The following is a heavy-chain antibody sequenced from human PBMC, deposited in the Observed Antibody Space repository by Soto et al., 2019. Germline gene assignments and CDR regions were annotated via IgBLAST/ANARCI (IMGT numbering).Heavy chain of an antibody. CDR2: MNPNSGNT. D-gene: IGHD6-19*01. Sequence: ASVKVSCKASGYTFTSYDINWVRQATGQGLEWMGWMNPNSGNTGYAQKFQGRVTMTRNTPISTAYMELSSLRSEDTAVYYCALSPGIAVAGNYYYYGMDVWGQGTTVTVSS. V-gene: IGHV1-8*01. J-gene: IGHJ6*02. CDR1: GYTFTSYD. CDR3: ALSPGIAVAGNYYYYGMDV.